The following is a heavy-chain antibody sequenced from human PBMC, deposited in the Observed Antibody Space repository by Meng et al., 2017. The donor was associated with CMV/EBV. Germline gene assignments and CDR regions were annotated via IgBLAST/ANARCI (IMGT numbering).Heavy chain of an antibody. V-gene: IGHV3-30*02. D-gene: IGHD6-6*01. CDR1: GFTFSSYG. Sequence: GESLKISCAASGFTFSSYGMHWVRQAPGKGLGWVAFIRYDGSNKYYADSVKGRFTISRDNSKNTLYLQMNSLRAEDTAVYYCAKGQVSLSSGMDVWGQGTTVTVSS. J-gene: IGHJ6*02. CDR3: AKGQVSLSSGMDV. CDR2: IRYDGSNK.